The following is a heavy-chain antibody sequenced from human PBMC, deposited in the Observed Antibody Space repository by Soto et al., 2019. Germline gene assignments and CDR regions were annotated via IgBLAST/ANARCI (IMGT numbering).Heavy chain of an antibody. CDR2: IYHGGST. CDR3: ARSLRESRTGGDAFHV. V-gene: IGHV4-39*01. Sequence: QLQLHESGPGLVKPSETLSLTCTVFGGSITIDHYYWAWIRQPPGKGLEWIATIYHGGSTFYNPSIQRRVTISMEKAANQFSLKLTSVTAADTAVYLCARSLRESRTGGDAFHVWGQGTMATVSS. D-gene: IGHD1-26*01. J-gene: IGHJ3*01. CDR1: GGSITIDHYY.